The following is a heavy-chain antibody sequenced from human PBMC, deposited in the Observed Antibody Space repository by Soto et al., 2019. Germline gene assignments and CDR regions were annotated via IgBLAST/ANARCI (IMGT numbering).Heavy chain of an antibody. CDR3: ARNLADSSGSIYYYGMDV. CDR1: GGSISSSNW. Sequence: SETLSLTCAVSGGSISSSNWWSWVRQPPGKGLEWIGEIYHSGSTNYNPSLKSRVAISVDKSKNQFSLKLSSVTAADTAVYYCARNLADSSGSIYYYGMDVWGQGTTVTVSS. CDR2: IYHSGST. J-gene: IGHJ6*02. V-gene: IGHV4-4*02. D-gene: IGHD3-22*01.